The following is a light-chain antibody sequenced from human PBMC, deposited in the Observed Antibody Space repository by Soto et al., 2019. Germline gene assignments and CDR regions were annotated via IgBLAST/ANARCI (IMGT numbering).Light chain of an antibody. CDR2: GAS. V-gene: IGKV3-20*01. J-gene: IGKJ1*01. Sequence: EIVLTQSPGTLSLSPGERATLSCRASQSVSSSYLAWYQQKPGQAPRLLIYGASSRATGIPDRFSGSGSGKDFTLTISRLEPEDFAVYYCKQYGSSPWTFGQGNKVEIK. CDR3: KQYGSSPWT. CDR1: QSVSSSY.